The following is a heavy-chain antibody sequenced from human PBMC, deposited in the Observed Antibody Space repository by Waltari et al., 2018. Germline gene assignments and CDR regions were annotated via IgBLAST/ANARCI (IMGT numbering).Heavy chain of an antibody. CDR3: ARDIVGASDSYVKFDY. D-gene: IGHD3-10*01. J-gene: IGHJ4*02. V-gene: IGHV3-66*01. CDR2: INSGGST. CDR1: GFTVSNNY. Sequence: EVHLVESGGGLVQPGGSLRLPCAASGFTVSNNYMRWVRQAPGKGLEWVSLINSGGSTYYADSVEGRFTITRDSSKNTLYLQMNSLRADDTAVYYCARDIVGASDSYVKFDYWGQGTLVTVSS.